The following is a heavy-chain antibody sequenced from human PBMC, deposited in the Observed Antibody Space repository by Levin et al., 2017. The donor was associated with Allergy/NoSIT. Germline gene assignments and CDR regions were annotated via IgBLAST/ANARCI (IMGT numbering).Heavy chain of an antibody. V-gene: IGHV1-18*01. CDR2: ISTYSGDT. Sequence: ASVKVSCKASGYTFTSYGISWVRQAPGQGLEWMGWISTYSGDTNYAQKFQGRVTMTTDTSTSTAYMEVRTLRSDDTAVYYCARAGITVAGTRYFQHWGQGTLVTVSS. CDR1: GYTFTSYG. D-gene: IGHD6-19*01. CDR3: ARAGITVAGTRYFQH. J-gene: IGHJ1*01.